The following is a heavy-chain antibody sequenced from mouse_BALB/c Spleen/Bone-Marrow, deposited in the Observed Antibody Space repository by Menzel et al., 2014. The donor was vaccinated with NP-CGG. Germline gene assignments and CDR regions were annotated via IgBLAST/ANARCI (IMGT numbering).Heavy chain of an antibody. V-gene: IGHV7-3*02. CDR2: IRNKANGYTT. Sequence: EVQRVESGGGLVQPGGSLRLSCATSGFTFTDYYMNWVRQPPGKALEWLGFIRNKANGYTTEYSASVKGRFTISRDNSQNILYLQMNTLRAEDSATYYCARDKGRVFSDYWGQGTTLTVSS. J-gene: IGHJ2*01. CDR3: ARDKGRVFSDY. CDR1: GFTFTDYY.